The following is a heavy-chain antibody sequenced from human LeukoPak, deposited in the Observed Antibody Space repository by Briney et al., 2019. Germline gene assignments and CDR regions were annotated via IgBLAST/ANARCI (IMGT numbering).Heavy chain of an antibody. D-gene: IGHD1-1*01. V-gene: IGHV4-59*08. Sequence: PSETLSLTCTVSGGXFNTYYCSWIRQPPGKGLEWIGYIYYTGSTTYNPSLRSRVTISVDTSKNQFSLNLNSVTAADTAVYYCARGVAGTGLGGAFDYWGQGTLVTVSS. CDR2: IYYTGST. CDR3: ARGVAGTGLGGAFDY. J-gene: IGHJ4*02. CDR1: GGXFNTYY.